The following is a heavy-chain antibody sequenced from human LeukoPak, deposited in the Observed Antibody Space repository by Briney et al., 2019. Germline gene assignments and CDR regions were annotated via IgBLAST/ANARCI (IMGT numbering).Heavy chain of an antibody. V-gene: IGHV3-23*01. CDR3: AVLGGVINLWYAFDY. D-gene: IGHD5-18*01. J-gene: IGHJ4*02. CDR1: GFTFSGYA. CDR2: ISGSGGST. Sequence: GGSLRLSCAASGFTFSGYAMSWVRQAPVKGLEWVSAISGSGGSTKYADSVKGRFTISRDNSKNTLYLQMNSLRADDTAVYYCAVLGGVINLWYAFDYWGQGTLVTVSS.